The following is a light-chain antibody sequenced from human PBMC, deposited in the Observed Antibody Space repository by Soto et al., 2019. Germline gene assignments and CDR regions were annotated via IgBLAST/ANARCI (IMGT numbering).Light chain of an antibody. CDR2: GAS. J-gene: IGKJ1*01. CDR3: QQYGSSPRK. Sequence: EIVLTQSPGTLSLSPGERATLSCRASQSVSSSYLAWYQQRPGQAPRLLIYGASSRATGITDRFSGSGSGTDFTLTISRLEPEDFAVYFCQQYGSSPRKFGQGTNVEVK. CDR1: QSVSSSY. V-gene: IGKV3-20*01.